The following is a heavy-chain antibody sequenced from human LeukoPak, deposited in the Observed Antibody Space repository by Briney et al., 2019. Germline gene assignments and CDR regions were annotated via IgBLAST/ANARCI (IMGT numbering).Heavy chain of an antibody. CDR2: IYYSGST. CDR3: ARVIAVAGTRAFDI. J-gene: IGHJ3*02. CDR1: GGSISSYY. D-gene: IGHD6-19*01. Sequence: SETLSLTCTVSGGSISSYYWSWIRQPPGKGLEWIGYIYYSGSTNYNPSLKSRVTISVDTSKNQFSLKLSSVTAADTAVYYCARVIAVAGTRAFDIWGQGTMVTVSS. V-gene: IGHV4-59*01.